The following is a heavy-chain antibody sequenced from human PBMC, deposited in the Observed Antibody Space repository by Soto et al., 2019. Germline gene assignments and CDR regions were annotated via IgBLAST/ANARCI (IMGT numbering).Heavy chain of an antibody. CDR2: IYYSGCT. CDR1: GGSISSYY. CDR3: ASLIDIVEVVGATLRESCFDP. Sequence: SETLSLTCTLSGGSISSYYWSWIRQPPGKGMEWIGYIYYSGCTNYNPSLKSRVTISVDTSKNQFSLKLSSVTAADTAVYYCASLIDIVEVVGATLRESCFDPWGQGTLVTVSS. J-gene: IGHJ5*02. D-gene: IGHD2-15*01. V-gene: IGHV4-59*01.